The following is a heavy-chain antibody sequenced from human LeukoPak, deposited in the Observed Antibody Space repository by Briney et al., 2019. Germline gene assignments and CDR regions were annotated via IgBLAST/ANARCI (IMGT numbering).Heavy chain of an antibody. CDR1: GGTFSSYA. D-gene: IGHD1-26*01. J-gene: IGHJ5*02. Sequence: ASVKVSCKASGGTFSSYAISWVRQAPGQGLEWMGWISAYNGNTNYAQKFQGRVTMTTDTSTSTAYMELRSLRSDDTAVYYCARHRQRGNSGSYYTNWFDPWGQGTLVTVSS. CDR3: ARHRQRGNSGSYYTNWFDP. CDR2: ISAYNGNT. V-gene: IGHV1-18*01.